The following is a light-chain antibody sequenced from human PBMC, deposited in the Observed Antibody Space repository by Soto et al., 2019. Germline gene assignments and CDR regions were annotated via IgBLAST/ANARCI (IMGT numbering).Light chain of an antibody. CDR1: SSYIGAGYD. V-gene: IGLV1-40*01. CDR3: SSSTSSNTLV. Sequence: QSVLTQPPSVSGAPGQRVTISCTGSSSYIGAGYDVHWYQQLPGTAPKLLIYNNNNRPSGVPDRFSGSKSVTSASLAITGLQADDEADYYCSSSTSSNTLVFGTGTKVTVL. CDR2: NNN. J-gene: IGLJ1*01.